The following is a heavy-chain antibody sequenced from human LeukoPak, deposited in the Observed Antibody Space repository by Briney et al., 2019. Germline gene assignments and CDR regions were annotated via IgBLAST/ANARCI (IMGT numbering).Heavy chain of an antibody. V-gene: IGHV3-23*01. J-gene: IGHJ3*02. D-gene: IGHD3/OR15-3a*01. Sequence: PGGSLRLSCAASGFTFSNYAVAWVRQAPGKGLEWVSAEGSAGGTYYADSVRGGFTISRDNSGNTLSLQMSSLRVEDTALYYCASRTWTGPGYYAFDIWGQGTMVTASS. CDR3: ASRTWTGPGYYAFDI. CDR1: GFTFSNYA. CDR2: EGSAGGT.